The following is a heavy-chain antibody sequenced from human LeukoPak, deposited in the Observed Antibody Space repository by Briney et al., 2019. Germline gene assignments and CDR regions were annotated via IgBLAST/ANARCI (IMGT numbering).Heavy chain of an antibody. CDR1: GLTVSNHW. D-gene: IGHD5-18*01. CDR2: IREERGQE. CDR3: ASLDTAKQPLANH. Sequence: GGSLRLSCVASGLTVSNHWMSWVRQAPGKGLEWVANIREERGQEYYVGSVKGRFTISKNSAKNSLYLQMNTLRVEDTAMYYCASLDTAKQPLANHWGQGTLVTVSS. V-gene: IGHV3-7*03. J-gene: IGHJ5*02.